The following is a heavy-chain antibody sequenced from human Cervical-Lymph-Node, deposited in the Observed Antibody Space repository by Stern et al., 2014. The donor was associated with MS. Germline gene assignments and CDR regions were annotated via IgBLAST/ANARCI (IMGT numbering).Heavy chain of an antibody. CDR3: ARARAIAVAFDL. CDR1: RYSINSDYY. D-gene: IGHD6-19*01. J-gene: IGHJ2*01. CDR2: IYHSGST. V-gene: IGHV4-38-2*02. Sequence: MQLVESGPGLVKPSETLSLTCTVSRYSINSDYYWGWIRQPPGKGLEWIGRIYHSGSTYYNSSLKSRVTISVDTSKNQFSLKLSSVTAADTAVYYCARARAIAVAFDLWGRGTLVTVSS.